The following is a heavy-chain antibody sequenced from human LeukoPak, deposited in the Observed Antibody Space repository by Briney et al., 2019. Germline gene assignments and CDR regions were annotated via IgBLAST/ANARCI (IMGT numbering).Heavy chain of an antibody. CDR1: GFTFSSYG. Sequence: TGRSLRLSCAASGFTFSSYGMHCVRQAPGKGLEWVAVISYDGTNKYYADSVKGRFTISRDNAKNSLYLQMNSLRDEDTAVYYCVYGDNRGYWGQGTLVTVSS. V-gene: IGHV3-30*03. CDR3: VYGDNRGY. J-gene: IGHJ4*02. CDR2: ISYDGTNK. D-gene: IGHD4-17*01.